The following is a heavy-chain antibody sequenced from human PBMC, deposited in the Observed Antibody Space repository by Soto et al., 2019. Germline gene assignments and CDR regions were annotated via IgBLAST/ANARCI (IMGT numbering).Heavy chain of an antibody. CDR2: IYYSGST. D-gene: IGHD1-26*01. V-gene: IGHV4-39*01. Sequence: SHNVSLTCTVSGGSISSSSYYWGWISQPPGKGLEWIGSIYYSGSTYYNPSLKSRVTISVDTSKNQFSLKLSSVTAADTAVYYCARRWSGSYDYWGKGTLVTVSS. CDR3: ARRWSGSYDY. CDR1: GGSISSSSYY. J-gene: IGHJ4*02.